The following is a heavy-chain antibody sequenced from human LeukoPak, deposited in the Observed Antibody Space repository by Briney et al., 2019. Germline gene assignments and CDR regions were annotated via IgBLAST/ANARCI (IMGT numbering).Heavy chain of an antibody. CDR1: GFTFSSYG. J-gene: IGHJ4*02. D-gene: IGHD3-22*01. CDR3: ARYDSSGYYGIDY. Sequence: GGSLRLSCAASGFTFSSYGMHWVRQAPGKGLEWVAVIWYDGSNKYYADSVKGRFTISRDNSKNTLYLQMNSLRAEDTAVYYRARYDSSGYYGIDYWGQGTLVTVSS. V-gene: IGHV3-33*01. CDR2: IWYDGSNK.